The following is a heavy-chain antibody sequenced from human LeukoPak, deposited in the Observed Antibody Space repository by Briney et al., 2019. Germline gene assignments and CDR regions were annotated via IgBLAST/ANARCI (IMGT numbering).Heavy chain of an antibody. CDR2: ISSSGSTM. CDR1: GFTFSSYE. CDR3: SLYCSSTSCSDY. V-gene: IGHV3-48*03. D-gene: IGHD2-2*01. Sequence: GGSLRPSCAASGFTFSSYEMNWVRQAPGKGLEWVSYISSSGSTMYYADSVKGRFTISRDNAKNSLYLQMNSLRAEDTAVYYCSLYCSSTSCSDYWGQGTLVTVSS. J-gene: IGHJ4*02.